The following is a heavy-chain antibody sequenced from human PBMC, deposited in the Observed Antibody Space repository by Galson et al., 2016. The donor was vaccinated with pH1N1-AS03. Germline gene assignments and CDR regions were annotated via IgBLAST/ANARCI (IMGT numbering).Heavy chain of an antibody. CDR2: ISSGNT. CDR1: GFTFSNYG. D-gene: IGHD5/OR15-5a*01. CDR3: AKDRLSRNVLGAYDY. J-gene: IGHJ4*02. V-gene: IGHV3-23*01. Sequence: SLRLSCAASGFTFSNYGMSWVRQAPGKGLEWVSNISSGNTYHADSVKGRFTISRDDSKNTLYLQMNSLRAEDTAVYFCAKDRLSRNVLGAYDYWGQGTLVTVSS.